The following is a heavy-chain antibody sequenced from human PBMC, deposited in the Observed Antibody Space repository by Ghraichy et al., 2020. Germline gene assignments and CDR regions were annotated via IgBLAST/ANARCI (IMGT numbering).Heavy chain of an antibody. CDR2: INPNSGGT. CDR1: GYTFTGYY. D-gene: IGHD2-2*01. J-gene: IGHJ6*03. V-gene: IGHV1-2*06. CDR3: ARAGVCSSTSCYNYYYYYMDV. Sequence: ASVKVSCKASGYTFTGYYMHWVRQAPGQGLEWMGRINPNSGGTNYAQKFQGRVTMTRDTSISTAYMELSRLRSDDTAVYYCARAGVCSSTSCYNYYYYYMDVWGKGTTVTVSS.